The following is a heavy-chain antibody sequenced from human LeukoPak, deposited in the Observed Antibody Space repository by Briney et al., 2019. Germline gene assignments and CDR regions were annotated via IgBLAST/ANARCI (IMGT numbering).Heavy chain of an antibody. CDR2: IYYSGST. V-gene: IGHV4-59*01. J-gene: IGHJ4*02. CDR1: GGSISSYY. CDR3: ARDYGGNRGFDY. Sequence: SETLSLTCTVSGGSISSYYWSWIRQPPGKGLEWIGYIYYSGSTNYNPSLKSRVTISVDTSKNQFSLKLSSVTAADTAVYYCARDYGGNRGFDYWGQGTLVTVSS. D-gene: IGHD4-23*01.